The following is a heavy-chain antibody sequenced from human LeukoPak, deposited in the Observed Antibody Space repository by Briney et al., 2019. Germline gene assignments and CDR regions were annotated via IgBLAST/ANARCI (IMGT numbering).Heavy chain of an antibody. J-gene: IGHJ5*02. V-gene: IGHV3-21*01. CDR2: ISSSSSYI. CDR3: ARNPSASYNWFDP. Sequence: SISSSSSYIYYADSVKGRFTISRDNAKNSLYLQMNSLRAEDTAVYYCARNPSASYNWFDPWGQGTLVTVSS.